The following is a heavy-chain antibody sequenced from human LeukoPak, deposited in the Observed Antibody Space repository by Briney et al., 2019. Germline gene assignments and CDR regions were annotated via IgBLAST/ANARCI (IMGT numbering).Heavy chain of an antibody. J-gene: IGHJ4*02. D-gene: IGHD4-11*01. Sequence: GGSLRLSCTASGFTFGDYAMSWVRQAPGKGLEWVGFIRSKAYGVTTEYAASVKGRFTISRDDSKSIAYLQMNSLKTEDTAVYYCTRDLKDSNYDYPFDYWGQGTLVTVSS. CDR1: GFTFGDYA. V-gene: IGHV3-49*04. CDR2: IRSKAYGVTT. CDR3: TRDLKDSNYDYPFDY.